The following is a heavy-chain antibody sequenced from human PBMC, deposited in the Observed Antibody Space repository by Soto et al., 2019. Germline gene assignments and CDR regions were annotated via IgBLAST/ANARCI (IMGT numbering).Heavy chain of an antibody. CDR1: GLSFSSYG. Sequence: EVQLLESGGGLVEPGGSLRLSCAASGLSFSSYGMSWVRQAPGKGLEWVSGISGSATGTYYADSVKGRFTISRDNSMNTLYQQMNSLRAEDTALYYCAKELIEGGSYYGVVDHWGQGTLVTVSS. D-gene: IGHD1-26*01. V-gene: IGHV3-23*01. J-gene: IGHJ4*02. CDR3: AKELIEGGSYYGVVDH. CDR2: ISGSATGT.